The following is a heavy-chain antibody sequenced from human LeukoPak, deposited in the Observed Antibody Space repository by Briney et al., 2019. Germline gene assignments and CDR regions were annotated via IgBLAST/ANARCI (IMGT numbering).Heavy chain of an antibody. V-gene: IGHV3-33*01. Sequence: GGSLRLTCAASGFKFRNYGMHWVRQAPGKGLEWVAVIWYDGSNKYYADSVKGRFTISRDNSKNTLYLQMNSLRAEDTAVYYCATLRSDSSGSYYFDYWGQGTLVTVSS. CDR1: GFKFRNYG. CDR3: ATLRSDSSGSYYFDY. CDR2: IWYDGSNK. D-gene: IGHD6-19*01. J-gene: IGHJ4*02.